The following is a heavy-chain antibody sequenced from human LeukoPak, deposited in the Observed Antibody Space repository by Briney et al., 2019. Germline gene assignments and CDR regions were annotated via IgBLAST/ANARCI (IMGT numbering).Heavy chain of an antibody. CDR2: ISSGSTTI. V-gene: IGHV3-48*01. CDR3: AKLRNSGYDHDAFDI. CDR1: GFTFSSYS. J-gene: IGHJ3*02. D-gene: IGHD5-12*01. Sequence: GGSLRLSCAASGFTFSSYSMNWVRQAPGKGLEWVSYISSGSTTIYYADSVKGRFTISRDNSKNTIYLQINSLRAEDTAVYYCAKLRNSGYDHDAFDIWGQGTMVTVSS.